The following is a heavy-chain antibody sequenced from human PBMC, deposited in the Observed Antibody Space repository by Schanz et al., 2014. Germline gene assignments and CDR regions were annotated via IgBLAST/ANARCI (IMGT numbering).Heavy chain of an antibody. CDR2: INWNGGST. CDR3: ARFLARYQYYGVDV. Sequence: VQLVESGGGVVQPGRSLRLSCAASGFTFRSYGMHWVRQAPGKGLEWVSGINWNGGSTGYADSVKGRFSISRDNGESSVYLQINSLRVEDTAVYYCARFLARYQYYGVDVWGQGTTVIVSS. CDR1: GFTFRSYG. V-gene: IGHV3-20*04. J-gene: IGHJ6*02. D-gene: IGHD3-3*01.